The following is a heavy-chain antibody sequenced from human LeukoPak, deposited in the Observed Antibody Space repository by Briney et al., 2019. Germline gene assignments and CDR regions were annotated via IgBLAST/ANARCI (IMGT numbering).Heavy chain of an antibody. J-gene: IGHJ5*02. Sequence: VASVKVSCKASGSTFSSYAISWVRQAPGQGLEWMGRIIPILGIANYAQKFQGRVTITADKSTSTAYMELSSLRSEDTAVYYCARDLIPLYYYGSGTSLLEYNWFDPWGQGTLVTVSS. CDR3: ARDLIPLYYYGSGTSLLEYNWFDP. D-gene: IGHD3-10*01. V-gene: IGHV1-69*04. CDR1: GSTFSSYA. CDR2: IIPILGIA.